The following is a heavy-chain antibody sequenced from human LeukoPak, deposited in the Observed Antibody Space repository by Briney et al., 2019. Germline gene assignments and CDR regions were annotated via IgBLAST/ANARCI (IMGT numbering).Heavy chain of an antibody. CDR2: ISSSDSSI. Sequence: KAGGSLRLSCAASRFTFSDYYMSWIRQAPGKGLEWVSYISSSDSSIYYADSVKGRFTISRDNTKNSLYLQMNSLRAEDTATYYCARILEGYHYSMDVWGKGTTVTVSS. CDR3: ARILEGYHYSMDV. CDR1: RFTFSDYY. J-gene: IGHJ6*03. V-gene: IGHV3-11*04.